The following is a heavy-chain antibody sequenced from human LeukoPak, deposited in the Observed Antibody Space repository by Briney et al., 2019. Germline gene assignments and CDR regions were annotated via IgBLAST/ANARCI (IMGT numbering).Heavy chain of an antibody. Sequence: PGGSLRLSCAASGFTFGSYGMSWVHQAPGKGLEWVSAISGSGGSTYYADSVKGRFTISRDNSKNTLYLQMNSLRAEDTAIYYCARDPYNGNYGDYYYYYMDVWGKGTTVTISS. CDR1: GFTFGSYG. D-gene: IGHD1-26*01. CDR3: ARDPYNGNYGDYYYYYMDV. J-gene: IGHJ6*03. CDR2: ISGSGGST. V-gene: IGHV3-23*01.